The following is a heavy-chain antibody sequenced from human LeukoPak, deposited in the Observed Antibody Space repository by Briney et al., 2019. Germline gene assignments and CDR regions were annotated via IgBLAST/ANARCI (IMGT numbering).Heavy chain of an antibody. D-gene: IGHD1-7*01. J-gene: IGHJ4*02. CDR3: SRDYSIVKTTVFLDY. CDR2: IKPKAHGETV. CDR1: GLTFRDHA. V-gene: IGHV3-49*03. Sequence: GGSLRLSCSTSGLTFRDHALSWFRQAPGKGLEWVGLIKPKAHGETVQTAASVSGRFTISRDDANSIAYLQMNNLKTEDTAVYYCSRDYSIVKTTVFLDYWGQGALVTVSS.